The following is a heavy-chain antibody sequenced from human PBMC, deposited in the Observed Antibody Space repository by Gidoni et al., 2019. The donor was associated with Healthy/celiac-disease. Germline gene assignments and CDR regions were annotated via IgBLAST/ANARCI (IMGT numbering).Heavy chain of an antibody. V-gene: IGHV3-73*02. CDR2: IRSKANSYAT. D-gene: IGHD6-13*01. CDR1: GFTFSGSA. CDR3: TRGQSSSWSYYYMDV. Sequence: EVQLVESGGGLVQPGGSLTLSCAASGFTFSGSAMHWVRQASGKGLEWVGRIRSKANSYATAYAASVKGRFTISRDDSKNTAYLQMNSLKTEDTAVYYCTRGQSSSWSYYYMDVWGKGTTVTVSS. J-gene: IGHJ6*03.